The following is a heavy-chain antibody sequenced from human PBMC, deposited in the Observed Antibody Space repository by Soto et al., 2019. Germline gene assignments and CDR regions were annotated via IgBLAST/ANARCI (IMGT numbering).Heavy chain of an antibody. V-gene: IGHV2-5*01. Sequence: QITPKETGPALVQPTQTITLTCSFSGFSFSPRGVGVGWIRQPPEKARECLAVIYSNDHKRCNPSLQTRVSISKDTPKSQVIPTMTNTDPPYTATSFCAHRHRVGTVTDGFDFWGQGILVTVTS. CDR3: AHRHRVGTVTDGFDF. D-gene: IGHD2-21*02. J-gene: IGHJ4*02. CDR2: IYSNDHK. CDR1: GFSFSPRGVG.